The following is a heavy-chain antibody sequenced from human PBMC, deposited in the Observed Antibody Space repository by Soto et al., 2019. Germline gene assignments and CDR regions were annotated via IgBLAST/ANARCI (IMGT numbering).Heavy chain of an antibody. CDR2: IYYSVST. Sequence: QVHLKEAGPGLVNPSQTLSLTCTFSGGSISIGDYYWSWIRQPPGKGLEWIGYIYYSVSTYYNPSLQSRVTISVDTSNNQFSLKLSSVTAADTAVYYCARGEVVAAAASWGGWFDPWGQGTLVTVSS. V-gene: IGHV4-30-4*01. J-gene: IGHJ5*02. CDR3: ARGEVVAAAASWGGWFDP. CDR1: GGSISIGDYY. D-gene: IGHD6-13*01.